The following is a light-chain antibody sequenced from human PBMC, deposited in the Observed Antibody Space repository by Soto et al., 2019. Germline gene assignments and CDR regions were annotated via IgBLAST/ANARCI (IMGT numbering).Light chain of an antibody. Sequence: DIVMTQSPATLSVSPGERATLSCRASQSVSTNLAWYQQKPGQAPRLLIYGASTRATAIPARFSGSGSGTEFTLXIXSLQSXDFAVYYCQQYNNWPLYTFGQGTKLEIK. J-gene: IGKJ2*01. CDR3: QQYNNWPLYT. V-gene: IGKV3-15*01. CDR2: GAS. CDR1: QSVSTN.